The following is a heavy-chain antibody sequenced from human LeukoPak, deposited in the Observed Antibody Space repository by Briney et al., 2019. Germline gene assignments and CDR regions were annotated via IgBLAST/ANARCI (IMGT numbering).Heavy chain of an antibody. CDR1: GFTFSSYA. D-gene: IGHD3-3*01. CDR3: AKGRWFWSGYYPFDY. CDR2: ISGSGGST. V-gene: IGHV3-23*01. Sequence: GGSLRLSCAASGFTFSSYAMSWVRQAPGKGLEWVSAISGSGGSTYYAASVKPRFTISRDNSKNTLYLQMNSLRAEDTAVYYCAKGRWFWSGYYPFDYWGQGTLVTVSS. J-gene: IGHJ4*02.